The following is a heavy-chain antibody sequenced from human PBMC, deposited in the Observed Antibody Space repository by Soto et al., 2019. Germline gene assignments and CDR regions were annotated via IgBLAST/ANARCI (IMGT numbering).Heavy chain of an antibody. J-gene: IGHJ3*02. CDR1: GFTFSSYG. CDR2: ISYDGSNK. CDR3: AKDRVAGGLDAFDI. D-gene: IGHD6-19*01. Sequence: GGSLRLSCAASGFTFSSYGMHWVRQAPGKGLEWVAVISYDGSNKYYADSVKGQSTISRDNSKNTLYLQMNSLRAEDTAVYHCAKDRVAGGLDAFDIWGQGTMVTVSS. V-gene: IGHV3-30*18.